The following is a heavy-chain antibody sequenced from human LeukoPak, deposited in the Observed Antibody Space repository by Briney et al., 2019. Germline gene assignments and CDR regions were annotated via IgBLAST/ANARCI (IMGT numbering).Heavy chain of an antibody. J-gene: IGHJ3*02. CDR2: ISSSGATT. CDR3: ARASYYYDSSGYSTDAFDI. V-gene: IGHV3-48*03. D-gene: IGHD3-22*01. Sequence: GGSLRLSCAASGFTFSSYEMNWVRQAPGKGLEWVSYISSSGATTYYADSVKGRFSISRDNAKNSQYLQMNSLRAEDTAVYYCARASYYYDSSGYSTDAFDIWGQGTMVTVSS. CDR1: GFTFSSYE.